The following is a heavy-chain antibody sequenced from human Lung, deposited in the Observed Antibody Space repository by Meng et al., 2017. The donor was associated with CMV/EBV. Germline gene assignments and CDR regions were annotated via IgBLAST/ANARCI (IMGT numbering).Heavy chain of an antibody. J-gene: IGHJ4*02. Sequence: QVRRWQSAAELKQHGAPVKVSCRHSGYTFTRYAINWVRQAHGKGPDWMGWIDPNTGNPTYDQGFTGRFVFSLDTSVSTAYLQINSLRADDTAVYYCARDSPLDGYSLLDYWGQGTLDTVSS. CDR3: ARDSPLDGYSLLDY. D-gene: IGHD5-24*01. V-gene: IGHV7-4-1*02. CDR1: GYTFTRYA. CDR2: IDPNTGNP.